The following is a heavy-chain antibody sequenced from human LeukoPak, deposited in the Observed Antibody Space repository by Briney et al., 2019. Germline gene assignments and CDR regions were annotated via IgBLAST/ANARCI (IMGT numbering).Heavy chain of an antibody. CDR2: IYPGDLRV. J-gene: IGHJ5*02. V-gene: IGHV5-51*01. CDR1: GYSFTSYW. D-gene: IGHD6-13*01. CDR3: ACRDLTSTWSFP. Sequence: GESLKISCQGFGYSFTSYWIGWVRQMPGKGMEWMGVIYPGDLRVRYNPSFQGQVTISVDKSINTAYLQWLSLRASDSAMYYCACRDLTSTWSFPWGQGTLVTVSS.